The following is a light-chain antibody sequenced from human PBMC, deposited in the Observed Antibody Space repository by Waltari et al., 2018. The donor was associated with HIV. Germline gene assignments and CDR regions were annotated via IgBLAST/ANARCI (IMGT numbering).Light chain of an antibody. CDR3: QQFGSSPYT. CDR2: GAS. V-gene: IGKV3-20*01. CDR1: QSVSSSY. J-gene: IGKJ2*01. Sequence: ETVLTQSPGPLSLSPGERATLSCRASQSVSSSYLVWYQQKPGQAPRLLLYGASSRATGIPDRVSGSGSETDFSFTIRRLGPEDFAVYYCQQFGSSPYTFGQGTKLEIK.